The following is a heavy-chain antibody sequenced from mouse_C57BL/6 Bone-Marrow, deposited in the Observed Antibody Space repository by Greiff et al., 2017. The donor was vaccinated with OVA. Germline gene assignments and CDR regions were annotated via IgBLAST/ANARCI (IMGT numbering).Heavy chain of an antibody. D-gene: IGHD1-1*01. J-gene: IGHJ2*01. CDR1: GFTFSSYG. CDR2: ISSGGSYT. Sequence: EVQLVESGGDLVKPGGSLKLSCAASGFTFSSYGMSWVRQTPDKRLEWVATISSGGSYTYYPDSVKGRFTISRDNAKNTLYLQMSSLKSEDTAMYYCAGHYYGSSYYWGQGTTLTVSS. V-gene: IGHV5-6*01. CDR3: AGHYYGSSYY.